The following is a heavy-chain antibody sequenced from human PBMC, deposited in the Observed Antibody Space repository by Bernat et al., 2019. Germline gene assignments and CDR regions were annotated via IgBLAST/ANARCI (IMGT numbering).Heavy chain of an antibody. CDR1: GGSISSGGYY. CDR2: IYYSGST. J-gene: IGHJ5*02. D-gene: IGHD3-10*01. V-gene: IGHV4-31*03. CDR3: ARDVMVRGVRRFDP. Sequence: QVQLQEPGPGLVKPSQTLSLTCTVSGGSISSGGYYWSWIRQHPGKGLAWIGYIYYSGSTYYNPSLKSRVTISVDTSKNQFSLKLSSVTAADTAVYYCARDVMVRGVRRFDPWGQGTLVTVSS.